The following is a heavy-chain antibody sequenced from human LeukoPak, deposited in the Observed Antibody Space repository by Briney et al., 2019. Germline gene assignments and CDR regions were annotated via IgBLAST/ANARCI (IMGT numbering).Heavy chain of an antibody. Sequence: GASLRLSCAASGCTFSNYAMNWVRQAPGKGLEWVSSITGSGGSTYCAGSVKGRFTISRDNSKNTLYVQMNSLRAEDAAVYYCAKGPYGSGTYNWFDPWGQGTLVTVSS. J-gene: IGHJ5*02. CDR1: GCTFSNYA. V-gene: IGHV3-23*01. CDR2: ITGSGGST. D-gene: IGHD3-10*01. CDR3: AKGPYGSGTYNWFDP.